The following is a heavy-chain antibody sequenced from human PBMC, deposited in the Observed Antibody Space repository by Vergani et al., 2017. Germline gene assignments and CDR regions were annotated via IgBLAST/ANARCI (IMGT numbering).Heavy chain of an antibody. J-gene: IGHJ6*03. CDR3: ARGRVGDYYYYYMDV. CDR2: INHSGST. CDR1: GGSFSGYY. V-gene: IGHV4-34*01. D-gene: IGHD1-26*01. Sequence: QVQLQQWGAGLLKPSETLSLTCAVYGGSFSGYYWSWIRQPPGKGLEWIGEINHSGSTNYNPSLKSRVTISVDTSKNQFSLKLSSVTAADTAVYYCARGRVGDYYYYYMDVWGKGTTVTVSS.